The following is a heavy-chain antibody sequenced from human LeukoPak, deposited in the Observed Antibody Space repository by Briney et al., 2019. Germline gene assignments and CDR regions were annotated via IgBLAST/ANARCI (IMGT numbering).Heavy chain of an antibody. CDR3: ARGLPAAKAVFDWFDP. Sequence: GASVNVSCKASGYTFTSYAMHWVRQAPGQRLEWMGWINAGNGNTKYSQKFQGRVTITRDTSASTAYMELSSLRSEDTAVYYCARGLPAAKAVFDWFDPWGQGTLVTVSS. CDR1: GYTFTSYA. J-gene: IGHJ5*02. D-gene: IGHD2-2*01. V-gene: IGHV1-3*01. CDR2: INAGNGNT.